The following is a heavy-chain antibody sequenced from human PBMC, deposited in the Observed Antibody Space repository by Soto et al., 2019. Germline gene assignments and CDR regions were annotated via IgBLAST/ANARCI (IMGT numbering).Heavy chain of an antibody. Sequence: QVQLQESGPGLVKPSQTLSLTCTVSGDSISSGDYYWSWIRQPPGKGLEWIGYIHYNDVAYYNPSLKSRVSNSEDTSKNQVSPRLESGTAADTAVYFCARGALFWVGESPKDHFDPWGQGTLVTVPS. CDR1: GDSISSGDYY. V-gene: IGHV4-30-4*01. CDR3: ARGALFWVGESPKDHFDP. J-gene: IGHJ5*02. CDR2: IHYNDVA. D-gene: IGHD3-10*01.